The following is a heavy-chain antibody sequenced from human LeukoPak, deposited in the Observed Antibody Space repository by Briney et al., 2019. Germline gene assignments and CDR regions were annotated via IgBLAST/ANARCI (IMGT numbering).Heavy chain of an antibody. CDR1: GYTFTSYA. J-gene: IGHJ6*04. CDR3: ARDQAHYYGSGSWLHYGMDV. V-gene: IGHV1-3*01. CDR2: INAGNGNT. Sequence: ASVKVSCKASGYTFTSYAMHRVRQAPGQRLEWMGWINAGNGNTKYSQKFQGRVTITRDTSASTAYMELSSLRSEDTAVYYCARDQAHYYGSGSWLHYGMDVWGKGTTVTVSS. D-gene: IGHD3-10*01.